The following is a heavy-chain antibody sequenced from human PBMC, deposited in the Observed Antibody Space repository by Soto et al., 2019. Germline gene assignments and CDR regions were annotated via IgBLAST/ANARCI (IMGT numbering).Heavy chain of an antibody. J-gene: IGHJ4*02. D-gene: IGHD5-18*01. Sequence: LCGGSISSGGYYWSWIRQHPGKGLEWIGYIYYSGSTYYNPSLKSRVTISVDTSKNQFSLKLSSVTAADTAVYYCARGGYSYGYFYFDYWGQGTLVTVSS. CDR2: IYYSGST. V-gene: IGHV4-31*02. CDR3: ARGGYSYGYFYFDY. CDR1: GGSISSGGYY.